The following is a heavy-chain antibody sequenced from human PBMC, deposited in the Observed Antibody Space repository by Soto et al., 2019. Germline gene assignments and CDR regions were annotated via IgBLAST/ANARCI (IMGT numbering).Heavy chain of an antibody. CDR1: GFVFSSYA. CDR3: AKTTDGWFSAFEI. V-gene: IGHV3-23*01. J-gene: IGHJ3*02. Sequence: EVQLLESGGGLVQPGGSLRLSCAASGFVFSSYAMSWVRQAPGKGLEWVSAIRGSGTTAYYADSVKGRFIFSRDNPKNRMYLQMNSLRAEDTAVYFCAKTTDGWFSAFEIWGQGTVVTVSS. D-gene: IGHD6-19*01. CDR2: IRGSGTTA.